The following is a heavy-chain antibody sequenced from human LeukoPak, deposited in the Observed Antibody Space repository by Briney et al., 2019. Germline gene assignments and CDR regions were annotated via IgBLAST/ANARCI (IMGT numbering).Heavy chain of an antibody. V-gene: IGHV3-30-3*01. CDR2: ISFDGSNT. CDR3: ATRPSYYYDNSGFTPLDS. D-gene: IGHD3-22*01. CDR1: GFTFSSYA. Sequence: GGSLRLSCAASGFTFSSYAVHWVRQAPGKGLEWVAVISFDGSNTYYADSVKGRFTISRDNSKNTLWLQMNSLRTEDTAVYYCATRPSYYYDNSGFTPLDSWGQGTLVTVSS. J-gene: IGHJ4*02.